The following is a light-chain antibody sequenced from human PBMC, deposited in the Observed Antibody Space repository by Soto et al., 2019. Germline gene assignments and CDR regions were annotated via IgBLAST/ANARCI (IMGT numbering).Light chain of an antibody. J-gene: IGLJ1*01. CDR3: SSYTSSFTYV. CDR2: EVR. V-gene: IGLV2-14*01. CDR1: SSDVGGYNY. Sequence: QSALTQPASVSGSPGQSITISCTGTSSDVGGYNYVSWYQQHPGKAPKLMIYEVRNRPSGVSNRFSGSKSGNTASLTISGLQAEDEADYYCSSYTSSFTYVFGTGTQLTVL.